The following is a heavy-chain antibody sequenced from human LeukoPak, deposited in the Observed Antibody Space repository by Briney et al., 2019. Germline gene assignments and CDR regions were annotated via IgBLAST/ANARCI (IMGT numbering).Heavy chain of an antibody. J-gene: IGHJ4*02. V-gene: IGHV4-34*01. Sequence: SETLSLTCTVYGGSCDDYYCGWIRQPPGKGLEWIGEIHPSGIFYYNSSLVSRVTISIDTSKSQFSLRLTSVTAADTAFYYCARGRDRSKAGDHWGQGSLVTVSS. D-gene: IGHD5-24*01. CDR2: IHPSGIF. CDR3: ARGRDRSKAGDH. CDR1: GGSCDDYY.